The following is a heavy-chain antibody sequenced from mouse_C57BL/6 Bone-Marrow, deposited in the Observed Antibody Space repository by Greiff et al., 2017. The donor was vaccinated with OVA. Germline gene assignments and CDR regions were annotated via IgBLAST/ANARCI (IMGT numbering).Heavy chain of an antibody. J-gene: IGHJ4*01. Sequence: QVQLQQSGAELMKPGASVKLSCKATGYTFTGYWIEWVKQRPGHGLEWIGEILPGSGSTNYNEKLKGKATFTADTSYNTADMQLSSLTTEDSAIYYWERSYDAMDYWGQGTSVTVSS. CDR2: ILPGSGST. CDR3: ERSYDAMDY. CDR1: GYTFTGYW. V-gene: IGHV1-9*01.